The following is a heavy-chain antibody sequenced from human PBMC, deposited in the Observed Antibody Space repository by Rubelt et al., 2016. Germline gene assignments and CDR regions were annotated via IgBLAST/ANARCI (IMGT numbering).Heavy chain of an antibody. D-gene: IGHD3-3*01. CDR2: ISSSSSYI. J-gene: IGHJ4*02. CDR3: TTDTPYDFWSGYYKGEFDY. V-gene: IGHV3-21*01. Sequence: VRQAPGKGLEWVSSISSSSSYIYYADSVKGRFTISRDNAKNSLYLQMNSLRAEDTAVYYCTTDTPYDFWSGYYKGEFDYWGQGTLVTVSS.